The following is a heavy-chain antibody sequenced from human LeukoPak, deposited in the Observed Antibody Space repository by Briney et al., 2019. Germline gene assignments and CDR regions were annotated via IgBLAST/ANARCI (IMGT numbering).Heavy chain of an antibody. J-gene: IGHJ6*04. V-gene: IGHV3-30*03. CDR3: ARIHSGYEPPKEYYGMDV. D-gene: IGHD5-12*01. CDR2: ISYDGSNK. Sequence: GRSLRLSCVASGFSFSDFGMHWVRQAPGEGLEWVAVISYDGSNKYYADSVKGRFTISRDNSKNTLYMQVNSLKSEDTAVYYCARIHSGYEPPKEYYGMDVWGKGTTVTVSS. CDR1: GFSFSDFG.